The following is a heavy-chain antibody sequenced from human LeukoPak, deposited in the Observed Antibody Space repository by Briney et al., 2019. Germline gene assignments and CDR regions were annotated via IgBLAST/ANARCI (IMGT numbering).Heavy chain of an antibody. V-gene: IGHV3-43*02. D-gene: IGHD5-24*01. Sequence: PGGSLRLSCAASGFTFADYAMHWVRQAPGKGLEWVSLISGDGGSSYYTDSVKGRFTISRDNSKNSLYLQMNSLRTEDTALYYCAAGRVEMATVSYYYGMDVWGQGTTVTVSS. CDR3: AAGRVEMATVSYYYGMDV. J-gene: IGHJ6*02. CDR1: GFTFADYA. CDR2: ISGDGGSS.